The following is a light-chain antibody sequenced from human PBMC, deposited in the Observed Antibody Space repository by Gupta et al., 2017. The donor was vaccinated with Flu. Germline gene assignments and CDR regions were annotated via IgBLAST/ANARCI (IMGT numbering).Light chain of an antibody. CDR3: QQYSDLVT. CDR1: QNIGTW. V-gene: IGKV1-5*03. CDR2: GAS. Sequence: DIQLTQSPSSLSASVGDSITITCRASQNIGTWLAWYQQKPEQSPRLLIYGASSLQHGVPSRLSGAGSGTDFTLTISGLQADDLGTYYCQQYSDLVTFGPGTRL. J-gene: IGKJ5*01.